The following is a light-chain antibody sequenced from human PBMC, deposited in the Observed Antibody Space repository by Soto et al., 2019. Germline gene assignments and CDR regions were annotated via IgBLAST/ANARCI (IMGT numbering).Light chain of an antibody. Sequence: EIVLTQSPGILSLSPGERASLSCGASQSISSSFLAWYQQKPGQAPRLLIYGASSRATGIPDRFSGTGSETDFTLTISGLEPEDFAVYYCQQYGSSSITFGQGTRLEVK. V-gene: IGKV3-20*01. CDR1: QSISSSF. J-gene: IGKJ5*01. CDR3: QQYGSSSIT. CDR2: GAS.